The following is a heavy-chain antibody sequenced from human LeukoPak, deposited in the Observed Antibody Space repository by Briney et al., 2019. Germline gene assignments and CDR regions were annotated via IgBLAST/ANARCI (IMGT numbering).Heavy chain of an antibody. D-gene: IGHD2-21*02. V-gene: IGHV1-8*01. Sequence: ASVNVSCKSSRCIFPSYVINWVRQATGQGLEGMGWMNSYSGNTGYAQKFHGRVNMTRNTYISTAYMELSSLRSEDTDVYYCARGGIVVVTARTYDCDYWGQGTLVTVSS. CDR2: MNSYSGNT. CDR1: RCIFPSYV. J-gene: IGHJ4*02. CDR3: ARGGIVVVTARTYDCDY.